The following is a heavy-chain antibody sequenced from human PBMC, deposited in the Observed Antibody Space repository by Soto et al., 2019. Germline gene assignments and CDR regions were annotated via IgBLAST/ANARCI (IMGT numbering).Heavy chain of an antibody. CDR3: GSEPN. Sequence: SEKTACKASGGSLSCQRVSSGRQAPGQRLEWMGGIIPIFRTTNYSRKFQGRLTITAEEYTNTASMELTSLKSEDTAIYYCGSEPNWGQGTLVTVSS. V-gene: IGHV1-69*13. J-gene: IGHJ4*02. CDR2: IIPIFRTT. CDR1: GGSLSCQR.